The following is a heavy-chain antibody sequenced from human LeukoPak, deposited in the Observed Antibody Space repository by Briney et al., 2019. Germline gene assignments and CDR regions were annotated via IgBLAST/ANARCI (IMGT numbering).Heavy chain of an antibody. CDR3: ARLSDDFWSGSRYMDV. CDR1: GGSISSYY. J-gene: IGHJ6*03. CDR2: IYYSGST. D-gene: IGHD3-3*01. V-gene: IGHV4-59*08. Sequence: SETLSLTCTVSGGSISSYYWSWIRQPPGKGLEWIGYIYYSGSTNYNPSLKSRVTISVDTSKNQFYLKLRSVTAADTAVYYCARLSDDFWSGSRYMDVWGKGTTVTVSS.